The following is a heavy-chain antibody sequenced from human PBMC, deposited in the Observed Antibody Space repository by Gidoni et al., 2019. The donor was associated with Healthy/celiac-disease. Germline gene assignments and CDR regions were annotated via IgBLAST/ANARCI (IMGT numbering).Heavy chain of an antibody. CDR2: ISWDGGST. J-gene: IGHJ4*02. V-gene: IGHV3-43*01. CDR3: ARTYYYDSSGYYSEFDY. CDR1: GFTFDDYT. Sequence: EVQLVESGGVVVQPGGSLRLSCAASGFTFDDYTMHWVRQAPGKGLEWVSLISWDGGSTYYADSLKGRFTISRDNSKNSLYLQMNSLRTEDTALYYCARTYYYDSSGYYSEFDYWGQGTLVTVSS. D-gene: IGHD3-22*01.